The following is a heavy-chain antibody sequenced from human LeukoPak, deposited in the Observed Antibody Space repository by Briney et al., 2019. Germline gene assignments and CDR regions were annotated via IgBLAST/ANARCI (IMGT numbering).Heavy chain of an antibody. D-gene: IGHD5-12*01. CDR3: ARSPNSGYDPFDY. J-gene: IGHJ4*02. Sequence: SETLSLTCTVSGGSISSYYWSWIRQPPGKGLEWIGYIYYSGSTYYNPSLKSRLTISVDTSKNQFSLKLSSVTAADTAVYYCARSPNSGYDPFDYWGQGTLVTVSS. CDR2: IYYSGST. CDR1: GGSISSYY. V-gene: IGHV4-59*04.